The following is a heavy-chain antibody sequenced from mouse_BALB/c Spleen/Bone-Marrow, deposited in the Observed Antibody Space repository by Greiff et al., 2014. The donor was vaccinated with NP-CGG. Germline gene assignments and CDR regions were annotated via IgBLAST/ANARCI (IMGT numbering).Heavy chain of an antibody. D-gene: IGHD2-13*01. CDR2: ISSGSSTF. Sequence: EVKLVESGGGLVQPGGSRKPSCAASGFTFSSFGMHWIRQAPEKGLEWVAYISSGSSTFYYADTVKGRFTVPRDNPKNTLFLQMTGLRSEDTAMYYCAREGSDYAGVDYWGQGTTLTVSS. CDR1: GFTFSSFG. V-gene: IGHV5-17*02. J-gene: IGHJ2*01. CDR3: AREGSDYAGVDY.